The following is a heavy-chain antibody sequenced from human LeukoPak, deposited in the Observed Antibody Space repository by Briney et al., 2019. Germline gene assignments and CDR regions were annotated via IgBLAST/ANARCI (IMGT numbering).Heavy chain of an antibody. CDR1: GFTFSDYW. D-gene: IGHD3-10*01. Sequence: PGGSLRLSCAASGFTFSDYWMSWVRQAPGKGLEWVANINQDGSEKYYVDSVKGRFTISRDNAKNSLYLQMNSLRAEDTAVYYCARSHRYCASGSGDFWGQGTLVTVSS. CDR3: ARSHRYCASGSGDF. J-gene: IGHJ4*02. CDR2: INQDGSEK. V-gene: IGHV3-7*05.